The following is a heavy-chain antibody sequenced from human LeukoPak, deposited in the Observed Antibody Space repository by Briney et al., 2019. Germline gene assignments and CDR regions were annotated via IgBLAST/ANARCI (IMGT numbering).Heavy chain of an antibody. J-gene: IGHJ4*02. CDR3: TTGSYDILTGYYRSWMGSFDY. D-gene: IGHD3-9*01. Sequence: GGSLRLSCAASGFTFSSYSMNWVRQAPGKGLEWVGRIKSKTDGGTTDYAAPVKGRFTISRDDSKNTLYLQMNSLKTEDTAVYYCTTGSYDILTGYYRSWMGSFDYWGQGTLVTVSS. CDR2: IKSKTDGGTT. V-gene: IGHV3-15*01. CDR1: GFTFSSYS.